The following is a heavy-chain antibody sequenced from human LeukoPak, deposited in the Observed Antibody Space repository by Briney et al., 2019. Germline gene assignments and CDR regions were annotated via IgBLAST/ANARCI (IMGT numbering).Heavy chain of an antibody. CDR1: GDGIESKC. CDR2: ISAYNGNT. Sequence: AAEEVLGEACGDGIESKCLRWVRQAPGQGLEWMGWISAYNGNTNYAQKLQGSVTMTTDTSTSTAYMELRSLRSDDTAVYYCARDPFSRLFSDAFDIWGQGTMVTVSS. CDR3: ARDPFSRLFSDAFDI. D-gene: IGHD3-22*01. J-gene: IGHJ3*02. V-gene: IGHV1-18*01.